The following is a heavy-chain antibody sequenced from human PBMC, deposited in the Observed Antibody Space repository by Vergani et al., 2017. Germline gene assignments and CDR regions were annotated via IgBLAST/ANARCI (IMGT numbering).Heavy chain of an antibody. CDR3: ARIGLGSCWYRDVDY. J-gene: IGHJ4*02. V-gene: IGHV3-30*03. D-gene: IGHD6-13*01. Sequence: QVQLVESGGGVVQPGRSLRLSCAASGFTFSSYGMHWVRQAPGKGLEWVAVISYDGSNKYYADSVKGRFTISRDNSKNTLYLQMNSLRAEDTAVYYCARIGLGSCWYRDVDYWGQGTLVTVSS. CDR2: ISYDGSNK. CDR1: GFTFSSYG.